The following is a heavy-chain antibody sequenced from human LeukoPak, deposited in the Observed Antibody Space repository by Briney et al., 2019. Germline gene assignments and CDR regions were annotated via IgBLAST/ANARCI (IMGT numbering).Heavy chain of an antibody. CDR1: GFTFSSYS. D-gene: IGHD2/OR15-2a*01. Sequence: GGSLRLSCAASGFTFSSYSMNWARQAPGKGLEWVSAISGSGGGTYYADSVKGRFTISRDNSKNTLYLQMNSLRAEDTAVYYCAKDFFLNFDYWGQGTLVTVSS. CDR2: ISGSGGGT. V-gene: IGHV3-23*01. CDR3: AKDFFLNFDY. J-gene: IGHJ4*02.